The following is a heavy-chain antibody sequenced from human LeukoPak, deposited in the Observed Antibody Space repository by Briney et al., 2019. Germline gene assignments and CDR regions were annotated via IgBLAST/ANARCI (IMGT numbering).Heavy chain of an antibody. D-gene: IGHD5-12*01. Sequence: GASVKVSCKVSGYTLTELSMHWVRQAPGKRLEWMGGFDPEDGETIYAQKFQGRVTMTEDTSTDTAYMELSSLRSEDTAVYYCATDGSGYDSNYYYMDVWGKGTTVTVSS. CDR1: GYTLTELS. J-gene: IGHJ6*03. V-gene: IGHV1-24*01. CDR3: ATDGSGYDSNYYYMDV. CDR2: FDPEDGET.